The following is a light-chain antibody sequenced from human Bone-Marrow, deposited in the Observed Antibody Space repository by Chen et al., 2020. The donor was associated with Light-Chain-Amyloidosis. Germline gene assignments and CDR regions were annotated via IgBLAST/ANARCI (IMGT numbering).Light chain of an antibody. Sequence: DIQMPQSPSSLSASVGDTVTITCQASQDISNSLNWYQHKPGKTPKLLVWDASNLETGVPSRFSGTGSGAVFTLTISSLQPEDFATYYCQQYEYLYSFGQGTKLDMK. J-gene: IGKJ2*03. CDR1: QDISNS. CDR3: QQYEYLYS. CDR2: DAS. V-gene: IGKV1-33*01.